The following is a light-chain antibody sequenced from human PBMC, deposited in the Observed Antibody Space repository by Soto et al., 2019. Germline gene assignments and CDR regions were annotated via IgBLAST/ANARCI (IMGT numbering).Light chain of an antibody. CDR3: CSYAGSYTL. V-gene: IGLV2-11*01. J-gene: IGLJ2*01. Sequence: QSALTQPRSVSGSPGQSVTISCTGPSSDVGGYNYVSWYQQHPGKAPKLMIYDVSKRPSGVPDRFSGSKSGNTASLTISGIQAEDEADYYCCSYAGSYTLFGGGTKLTVL. CDR2: DVS. CDR1: SSDVGGYNY.